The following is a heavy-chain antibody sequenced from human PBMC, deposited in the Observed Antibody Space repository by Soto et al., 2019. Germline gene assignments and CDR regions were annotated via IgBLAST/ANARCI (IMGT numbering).Heavy chain of an antibody. J-gene: IGHJ4*02. CDR2: ISYDGSNK. V-gene: IGHV3-30-3*01. D-gene: IGHD6-19*01. CDR1: GFTFSSYA. CDR3: ARGPRSYSSGCRCLDY. Sequence: QVQLVESGGGVVQPGRSLRLSCAASGFTFSSYAMHWVRQAPGKGLEWVAVISYDGSNKYYADSVKGRFTISRDNSKNTLYLQMNSLRAEDTAVYYCARGPRSYSSGCRCLDYWGQGTLVTVSS.